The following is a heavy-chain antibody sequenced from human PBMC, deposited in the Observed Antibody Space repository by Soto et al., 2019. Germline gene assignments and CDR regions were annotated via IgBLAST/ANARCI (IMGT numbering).Heavy chain of an antibody. Sequence: QVQLVQSGAEVKKPGASVKVTCKASGYTFTSYGISWVRQAPGQGLEWMGWISAYNGNTNYAQKLQGRVTMTTDTSTSTAYMELRSLRSDDTAVYYCARDLRSLESGTGLFDYWGQGTLVTVSS. CDR2: ISAYNGNT. V-gene: IGHV1-18*01. J-gene: IGHJ4*02. CDR3: ARDLRSLESGTGLFDY. D-gene: IGHD1-1*01. CDR1: GYTFTSYG.